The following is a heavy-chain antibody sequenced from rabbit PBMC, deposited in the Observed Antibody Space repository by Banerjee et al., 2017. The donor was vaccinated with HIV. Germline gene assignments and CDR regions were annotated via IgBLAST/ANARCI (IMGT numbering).Heavy chain of an antibody. CDR3: AKGLTGVTGWNFNL. CDR1: GFSFSSTYY. CDR2: INTSSGNP. J-gene: IGHJ4*01. V-gene: IGHV1S45*01. D-gene: IGHD7-1*01. Sequence: QEQLEESGGDLVKPDGALTLTCTVSGFSFSSTYYMCWVRQAPGKGLVMIACINTSSGNPVYATCAKGRFTISKAAWSTVTLPMTSLTGADTATYFCAKGLTGVTGWNFNLWGPGTLVTDS.